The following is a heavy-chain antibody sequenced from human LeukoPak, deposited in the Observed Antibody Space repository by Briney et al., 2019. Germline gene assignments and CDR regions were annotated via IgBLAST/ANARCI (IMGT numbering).Heavy chain of an antibody. J-gene: IGHJ5*02. CDR2: INQDRSTK. V-gene: IGHV3-7*01. CDR3: EGAWS. D-gene: IGHD6-19*01. Sequence: GGSLRLSCASCGFTFSNYLMNWVRQAPGKGLEWVANINQDRSTKNYVDSVKGRFTISRDNAKDSLYLQMNSLRAEDTAVYYCEGAWSWGQGTLVTVSS. CDR1: GFTFSNYL.